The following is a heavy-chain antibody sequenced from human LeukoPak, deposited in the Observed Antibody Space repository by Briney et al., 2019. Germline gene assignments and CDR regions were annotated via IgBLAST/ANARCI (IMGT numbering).Heavy chain of an antibody. CDR3: ARLGSVGYYNYQYMDI. CDR1: GGSLNGYY. D-gene: IGHD3-10*01. CDR2: INHIGNT. V-gene: IGHV4-34*01. J-gene: IGHJ6*03. Sequence: SETLSLTCAVNGGSLNGYYWSWIRQPPGKGLEWIGEINHIGNTNYDPSLRSRVTISVDTSKNQFSLSLSSATAADTAVHFCARLGSVGYYNYQYMDIWGNGTTVTVSS.